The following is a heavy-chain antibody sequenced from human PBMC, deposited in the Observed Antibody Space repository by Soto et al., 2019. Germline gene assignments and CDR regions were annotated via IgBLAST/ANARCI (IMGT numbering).Heavy chain of an antibody. D-gene: IGHD3-3*02. CDR3: ASPKIAFYNWFDP. CDR1: GGSISSSSYY. Sequence: QLQLQESGPGLVKPSETLSLTCTVSGGSISSSSYYWGWIRQPPGKGLEWIGSIYYSGGTYYNPSLKSRVTLSVDTSKNQFSLKLSSVTAADTAVYYCASPKIAFYNWFDPWGQGTLVTVSS. J-gene: IGHJ5*02. CDR2: IYYSGGT. V-gene: IGHV4-39*01.